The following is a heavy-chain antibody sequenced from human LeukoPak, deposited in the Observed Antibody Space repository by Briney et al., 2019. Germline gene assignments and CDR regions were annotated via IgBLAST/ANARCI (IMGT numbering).Heavy chain of an antibody. J-gene: IGHJ4*02. CDR2: IKQDGSEK. CDR3: ATSTAAAGTD. D-gene: IGHD6-13*01. CDR1: GFTFSNLW. Sequence: GGSLRLSCAASGFTFSNLWMSWVRQAPGKGLKWVVNIKQDGSEKYYVDSEKGRFTISRDNAQNSLYLQMNSLRAEDTAIYYCATSTAAAGTDWGQGTLVTVSS. V-gene: IGHV3-7*03.